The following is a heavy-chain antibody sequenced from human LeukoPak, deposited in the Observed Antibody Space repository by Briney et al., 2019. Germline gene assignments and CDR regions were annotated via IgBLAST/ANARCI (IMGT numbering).Heavy chain of an antibody. Sequence: GGSLRLSCAASGFTFSSYWMSWVRQAPGKGLEWVANIKQDGSEKYYVDSVKGRFTISRDIAKNSLYLQMNSLRAEDTAVYFCARDPYSGNYGAYYYYYMDVWGKGTTVTISS. CDR1: GFTFSSYW. V-gene: IGHV3-7*01. D-gene: IGHD1-26*01. CDR3: ARDPYSGNYGAYYYYYMDV. CDR2: IKQDGSEK. J-gene: IGHJ6*03.